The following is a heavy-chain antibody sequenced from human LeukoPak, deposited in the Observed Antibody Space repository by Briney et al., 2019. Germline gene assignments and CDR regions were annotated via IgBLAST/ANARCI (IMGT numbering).Heavy chain of an antibody. Sequence: ASVKVSCKASGYSRTGYYMHWVRQAPGQGLEWMGWIDPNNGHTNYVQKFQGRVTMTRDTSISTVYTDLSRLRFDDTALYYCATEVGAIPYWGQGTLVTVSS. D-gene: IGHD2-21*01. V-gene: IGHV1-2*02. CDR3: ATEVGAIPY. CDR1: GYSRTGYY. J-gene: IGHJ4*02. CDR2: IDPNNGHT.